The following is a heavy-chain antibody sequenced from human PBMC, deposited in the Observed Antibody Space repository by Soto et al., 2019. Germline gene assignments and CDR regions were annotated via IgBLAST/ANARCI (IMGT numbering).Heavy chain of an antibody. CDR2: IYHSGST. V-gene: IGHV4-30-2*01. CDR1: GGSISSGGYS. D-gene: IGHD5-12*01. CDR3: ARFYDNSRFAY. Sequence: SETLSLTCAVSGGSISSGGYSWSWIRQPPGKGLEWIGYIYHSGSTYYNPSLKSRVTISVDRSKNQFSLKLSSVTAADTAVYFCARFYDNSRFAYWGQGTLVTVSS. J-gene: IGHJ4*02.